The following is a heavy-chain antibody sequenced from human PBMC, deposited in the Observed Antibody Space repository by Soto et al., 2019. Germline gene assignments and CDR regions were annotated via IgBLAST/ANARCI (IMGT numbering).Heavy chain of an antibody. J-gene: IGHJ5*02. CDR3: ARLRFGELNWFDP. D-gene: IGHD3-10*01. Sequence: SETLSLTCTVSGGSISSYYWSWIRQPPGKGLEWIGYIYYSGSTNYNPSLKSRVTISVDTSKNQFSLKLSSVTAADTAVYYCARLRFGELNWFDPWGQGTLVTVSS. V-gene: IGHV4-59*08. CDR1: GGSISSYY. CDR2: IYYSGST.